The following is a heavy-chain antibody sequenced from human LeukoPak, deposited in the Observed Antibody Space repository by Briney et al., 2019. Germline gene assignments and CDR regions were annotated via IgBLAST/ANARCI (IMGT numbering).Heavy chain of an antibody. V-gene: IGHV3-23*01. J-gene: IGHJ4*02. CDR3: AKGSGTSRPYYLDY. CDR1: AFSVGSNF. Sequence: GGSLRLSCVDSAFSVGSNFMSWVRQAPGKGLDWFSAISGSGDSTYYADSVKGRFTVSRDSSKSTMYLQMTSLTAEDTAVYYCAKGSGTSRPYYLDYWGRGTLVTVSS. CDR2: ISGSGDST. D-gene: IGHD6-25*01.